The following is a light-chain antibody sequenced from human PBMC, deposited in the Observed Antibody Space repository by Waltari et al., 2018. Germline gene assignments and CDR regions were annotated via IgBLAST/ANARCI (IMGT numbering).Light chain of an antibody. CDR3: CPYAGDHPLDFVAYL. CDR2: AVN. J-gene: IGLJ1*01. Sequence: QTALTQPASVSGSPGQSITIPCSGSSADIGKFYLVAWYRQFPGRSPQPILYAVNRRPSGGASRFPGSRSGNTCFLTISESQVDDGAVYYCCPYAGDHPLDFVAYLFGTGTDVTV. CDR1: SADIGKFYL. V-gene: IGLV2-23*02.